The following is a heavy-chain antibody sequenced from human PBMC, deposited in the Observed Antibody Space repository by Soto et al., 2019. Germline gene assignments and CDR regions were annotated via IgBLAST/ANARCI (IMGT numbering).Heavy chain of an antibody. CDR3: AKDKGNSGYLDPHYFDY. D-gene: IGHD5-12*01. CDR2: ISWNSGSI. J-gene: IGHJ4*02. V-gene: IGHV3-9*01. Sequence: EVQLVESGGGLVQPGRSLRLYCAASGFTFDDYAMHWVRQAPGKGLEWVSGISWNSGSIGYADSVKGRFTISRDNAKNSLYLQMNSLRAEDTALYYCAKDKGNSGYLDPHYFDYWGQGTLVTVSS. CDR1: GFTFDDYA.